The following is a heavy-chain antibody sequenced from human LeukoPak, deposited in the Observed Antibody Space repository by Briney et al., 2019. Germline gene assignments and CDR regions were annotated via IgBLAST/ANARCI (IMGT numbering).Heavy chain of an antibody. V-gene: IGHV1-2*02. CDR3: ARDILTGYGFDP. D-gene: IGHD3-9*01. CDR1: GYTFTGYY. J-gene: IGHJ5*02. Sequence: GASEKVSCKASGYTFTGYYMHWVRQAPGQGLEWMGWINPNSGGTNYAQKFQGRVTMTRDTSISTAYMELSRLRSDDTAVYYCARDILTGYGFDPWGQGTLVTVSS. CDR2: INPNSGGT.